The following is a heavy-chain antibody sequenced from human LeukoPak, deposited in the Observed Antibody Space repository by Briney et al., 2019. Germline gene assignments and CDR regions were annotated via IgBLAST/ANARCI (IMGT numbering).Heavy chain of an antibody. D-gene: IGHD3-22*01. V-gene: IGHV3-13*01. CDR2: IGTAGDT. Sequence: GGSLRLSCAASGFTFSSYDMHWVRQATGKGLEWVSAIGTAGDTYYPGSVKGRFTISRENAKNSLYLQMNSLRAGDTAVYYCARGHYCDSSGTQAYNWFDPWGQGTLVTVSS. CDR3: ARGHYCDSSGTQAYNWFDP. CDR1: GFTFSSYD. J-gene: IGHJ5*02.